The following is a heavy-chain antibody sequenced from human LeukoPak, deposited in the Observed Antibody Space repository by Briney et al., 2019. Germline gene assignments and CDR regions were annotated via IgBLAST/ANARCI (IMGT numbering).Heavy chain of an antibody. J-gene: IGHJ4*02. Sequence: GGSLRLSCAASGFTFSSYAMHWVCQAPGKGLEWVAVISYDGSNKYYADSVKGRFTISRDNSKNTLYLQMNSLRAEDTAVYYCARDHHYYDSSGYYYTDYWGQGTLVTVSS. CDR3: ARDHHYYDSSGYYYTDY. V-gene: IGHV3-30*04. CDR1: GFTFSSYA. CDR2: ISYDGSNK. D-gene: IGHD3-22*01.